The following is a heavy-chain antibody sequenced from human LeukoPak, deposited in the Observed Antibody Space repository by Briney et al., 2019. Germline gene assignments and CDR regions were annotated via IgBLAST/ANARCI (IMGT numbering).Heavy chain of an antibody. CDR2: ISGSGGST. V-gene: IGHV3-23*01. CDR3: AKSCSSTSCYHNY. D-gene: IGHD2-2*01. J-gene: IGHJ4*02. CDR1: GGSFSGYY. Sequence: PSETLSLTCAVYGGSFSGYYWSWIRQPPGKGLEWVSAISGSGGSTYYADSVKGRFTISRDNSKNTLYLQMNSLRAEDTAVYYCAKSCSSTSCYHNYWGQGTLVTVSS.